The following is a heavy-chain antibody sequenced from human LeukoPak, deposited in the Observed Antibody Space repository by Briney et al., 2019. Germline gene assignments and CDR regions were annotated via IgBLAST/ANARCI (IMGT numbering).Heavy chain of an antibody. CDR1: GGTFSSYA. J-gene: IGHJ4*02. V-gene: IGHV1-69*05. D-gene: IGHD5-12*01. Sequence: ASVKVSCKASGGTFSSYAIRWMRQAPGQGLEWMGRIIPIFGTANYAQKFQGRVTITTDESTSTAYMELSSLRSEDTAVYYCARGDVDIVANVDYWGQGTLVTVSS. CDR3: ARGDVDIVANVDY. CDR2: IIPIFGTA.